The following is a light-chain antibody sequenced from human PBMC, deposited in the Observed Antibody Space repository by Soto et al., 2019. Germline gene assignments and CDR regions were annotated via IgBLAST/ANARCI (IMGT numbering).Light chain of an antibody. J-gene: IGLJ2*01. CDR3: SSYTTSSTLVV. V-gene: IGLV2-14*01. CDR1: SSDVGGYNY. CDR2: EVT. Sequence: QSALTQPASVSGSPGQSITISCTGTSSDVGGYNYVSWYQQHPGKAPKLMIYEVTNRPSGVSIRFSGSKSGNTASLTISGLQAEDEAEYYCSSYTTSSTLVVFGGGTKLTVL.